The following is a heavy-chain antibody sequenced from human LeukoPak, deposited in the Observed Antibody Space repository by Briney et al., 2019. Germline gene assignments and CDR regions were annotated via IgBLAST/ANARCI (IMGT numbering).Heavy chain of an antibody. V-gene: IGHV1-46*01. D-gene: IGHD6-19*01. CDR3: TREYSSGWFSH. CDR2: INPSVGGT. Sequence: ASVKVSFKASGYIFTNYYMHWVRQAPGQGLEWMGLINPSVGGTSYAQKFQGRITMTRDTSTSTVYMELSSLTFEDAAVYYCTREYSSGWFSHWGQGTLVTVSS. J-gene: IGHJ5*02. CDR1: GYIFTNYY.